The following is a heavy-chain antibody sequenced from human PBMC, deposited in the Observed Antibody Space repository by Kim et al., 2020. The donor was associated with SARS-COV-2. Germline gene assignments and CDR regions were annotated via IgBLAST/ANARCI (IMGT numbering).Heavy chain of an antibody. D-gene: IGHD5-18*01. CDR2: MYYSGIT. J-gene: IGHJ4*02. V-gene: IGHV4-59*01. CDR3: ARALRYSYGYFYFDY. CDR1: GGSISNYY. Sequence: SETLSLTCSVSGGSISNYYWSWIRQPPGKGLEWIGYMYYSGITNYNPSLKSRVTISVDTSKNQFSLKLNSVTAADTAVYYCARALRYSYGYFYFDYWGQGTLVTVSS.